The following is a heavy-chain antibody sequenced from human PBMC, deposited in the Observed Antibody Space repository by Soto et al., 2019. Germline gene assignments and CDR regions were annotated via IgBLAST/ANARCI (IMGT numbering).Heavy chain of an antibody. Sequence: PXESLKVSWKASGTMFSKNCVAWVIQMPGKALGYVGIVYPGDSDTRYSPSFQGQVTISVDTSTSTAYMQWNSLKASDSAMYYCARRLKDASGSSPYYSAFDVCGRRTTVTVSS. CDR2: VYPGDSDT. CDR1: GTMFSKNC. J-gene: IGHJ6*02. CDR3: ARRLKDASGSSPYYSAFDV. V-gene: IGHV5-51*01. D-gene: IGHD5-12*01.